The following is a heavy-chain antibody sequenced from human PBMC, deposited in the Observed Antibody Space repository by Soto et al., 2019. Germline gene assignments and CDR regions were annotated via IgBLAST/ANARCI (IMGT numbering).Heavy chain of an antibody. V-gene: IGHV4-39*01. Sequence: SETLSLTCTVSGGSISSSSYYWGWIRQPPGKGLEWIGSTYYSGSTYYNPSLKSRVTISVDTSKNQFSLKLSSVTAADTAVYYCARQGRVVVAAHSAFDIWGQGTMVTVSS. CDR3: ARQGRVVVAAHSAFDI. CDR2: TYYSGST. J-gene: IGHJ3*02. D-gene: IGHD2-15*01. CDR1: GGSISSSSYY.